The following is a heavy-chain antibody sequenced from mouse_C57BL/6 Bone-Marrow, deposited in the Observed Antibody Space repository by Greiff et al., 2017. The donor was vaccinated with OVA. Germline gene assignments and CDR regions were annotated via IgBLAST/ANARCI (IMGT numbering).Heavy chain of an antibody. CDR2: IYPGSGRT. J-gene: IGHJ2*01. CDR1: GYTFTSYW. D-gene: IGHD2-2*01. CDR3: AKKGLLWLRRGFDY. Sequence: QVQLQQSGPELVKPGASVKMSCKASGYTFTSYWITWVKQRPGQGLEWIGDIYPGSGRTNFNEKFKSKATLTVDTSSSTAYMQLSSLTSEDSAVYDCAKKGLLWLRRGFDYWGQGTTLTVST. V-gene: IGHV1-55*01.